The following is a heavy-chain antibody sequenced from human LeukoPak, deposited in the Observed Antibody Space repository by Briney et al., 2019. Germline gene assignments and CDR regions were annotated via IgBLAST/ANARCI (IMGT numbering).Heavy chain of an antibody. J-gene: IGHJ4*02. D-gene: IGHD4-17*01. Sequence: ASVKVSCKASGYTFTGYYMHWVRQAPGQGLEWMGWINPNSGGTNYAQKFQGRVTMTGDTSISTAYMELSRLRSDDTAVYYCARENDGDYVDYFDYWGQGTLVTVSS. V-gene: IGHV1-2*02. CDR1: GYTFTGYY. CDR3: ARENDGDYVDYFDY. CDR2: INPNSGGT.